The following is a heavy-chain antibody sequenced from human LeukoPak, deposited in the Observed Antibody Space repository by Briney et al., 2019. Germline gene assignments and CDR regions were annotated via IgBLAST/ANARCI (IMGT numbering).Heavy chain of an antibody. CDR1: GFTFSSYA. CDR3: ARAYDFWSVGY. Sequence: RGGSLRLSCAASGFTFSSYAMHWVRQAPGKGLEWVAVISYDGNNKYYADSVKGRFTISRDNSKNTLYLQMNSLRAEDTAVYYCARAYDFWSVGYWGQGTLVTVSS. CDR2: ISYDGNNK. V-gene: IGHV3-30-3*01. D-gene: IGHD3-3*01. J-gene: IGHJ4*02.